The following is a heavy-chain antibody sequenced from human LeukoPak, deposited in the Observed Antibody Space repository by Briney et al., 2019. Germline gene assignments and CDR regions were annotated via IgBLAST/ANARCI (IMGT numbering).Heavy chain of an antibody. J-gene: IGHJ4*02. V-gene: IGHV3-11*06. CDR1: GFTFSDYY. CDR3: ARESPDYDFWSGYHPAPFDY. Sequence: GGSLRLSCAASGFTFSDYYMSWIRQAPGKGLEWVSYISSSSSYTNYADSVKGRFTISRDNAKNTLYLQMNSLRAEDTAVYYCARESPDYDFWSGYHPAPFDYWGQGTLVTVSS. D-gene: IGHD3-3*01. CDR2: ISSSSSYT.